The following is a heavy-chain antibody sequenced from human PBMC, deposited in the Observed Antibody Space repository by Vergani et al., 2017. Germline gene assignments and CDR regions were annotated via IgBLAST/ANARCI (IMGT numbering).Heavy chain of an antibody. CDR3: ARVEMATEGPLHYYYGMDV. CDR2: IYYSGST. Sequence: QVQLQESGPGLVKPSETLSLTCTVSGGSISSYYWSWIRQPPGKGLEWIGHIYYSGSTNYNPSLKSRVTISVDTSKNQFSLKLSSVTAADTAVYYCARVEMATEGPLHYYYGMDVWGQGTTVTVSS. J-gene: IGHJ6*02. V-gene: IGHV4-59*01. CDR1: GGSISSYY. D-gene: IGHD5-24*01.